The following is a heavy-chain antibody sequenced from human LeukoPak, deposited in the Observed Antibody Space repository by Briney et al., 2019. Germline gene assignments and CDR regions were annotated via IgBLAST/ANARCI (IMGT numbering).Heavy chain of an antibody. CDR2: INWDGGSR. D-gene: IGHD6-19*01. V-gene: IGHV3-43*01. CDR3: AKEYTSGWYDFDD. CDR1: GFIFDDYA. J-gene: IGHJ4*01. Sequence: PGGSLRLSCAASGFIFDDYAMHWVRQAPGKSLEWVSVINWDGGSRYYADSVKGRFTISRDNSKNSLYLQMNSLRIEDTALYYCAKEYTSGWYDFDDWGHGTLVTVSS.